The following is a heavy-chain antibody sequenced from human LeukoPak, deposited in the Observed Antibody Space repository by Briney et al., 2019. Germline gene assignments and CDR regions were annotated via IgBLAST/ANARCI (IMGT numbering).Heavy chain of an antibody. V-gene: IGHV4-59*01. CDR3: ARDRGSGWYNAFDI. CDR2: IYYSGST. CDR1: GGSISRYY. Sequence: AETLSLTCTVAGGSISRYYWSWVRQPRGKGREWVRYIYYSGSTNYNPSLKSRVTISVDTSKNQFSLKLSSVTAADTAVYYCARDRGSGWYNAFDIWGQGTMVTVSS. D-gene: IGHD6-19*01. J-gene: IGHJ3*02.